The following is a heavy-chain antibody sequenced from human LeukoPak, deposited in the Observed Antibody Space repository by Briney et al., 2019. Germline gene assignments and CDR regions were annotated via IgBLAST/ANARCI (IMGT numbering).Heavy chain of an antibody. CDR1: GYTFTSYY. V-gene: IGHV1-69*04. CDR2: IIPILGIA. D-gene: IGHD3-22*01. CDR3: ARDPRSYYDSSGYYPLDY. Sequence: GASVKVSCKASGYTFTSYYMHWVRQAPGQGLEWMGRIIPILGIANYAQKFQGRVTITADKSTSTAYMELSSLRSEDTAVYYCARDPRSYYDSSGYYPLDYWGQGTLVTVSS. J-gene: IGHJ4*02.